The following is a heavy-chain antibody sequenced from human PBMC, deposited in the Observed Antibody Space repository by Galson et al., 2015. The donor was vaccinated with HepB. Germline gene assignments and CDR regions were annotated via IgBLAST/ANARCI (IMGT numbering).Heavy chain of an antibody. V-gene: IGHV3-49*03. Sequence: SLRLSCAASGFTFGDYAMSSFRQAPGKGLEWVGFIRSKAYGGTTEYAASVKGRFTISRDDSKSIAYLQMNSLKTEDTAVYYCTRAGSWPPYYYGMDVWGQGTTVTVSS. D-gene: IGHD6-13*01. J-gene: IGHJ6*02. CDR2: IRSKAYGGTT. CDR1: GFTFGDYA. CDR3: TRAGSWPPYYYGMDV.